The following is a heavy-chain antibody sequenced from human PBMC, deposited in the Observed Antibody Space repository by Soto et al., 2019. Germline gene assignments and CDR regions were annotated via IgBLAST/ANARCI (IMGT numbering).Heavy chain of an antibody. V-gene: IGHV3-53*01. CDR1: GFNVSRNY. J-gene: IGHJ4*02. CDR3: ARLNYFVDY. CDR2: IYSGDST. D-gene: IGHD4-4*01. Sequence: EVQLVESGGGSIQPGGSLRLSCAVSGFNVSRNYMAWVRQAPGKGLEWVSSIYSGDSTSYAESVKGRFTISRDSPKNTLSLQMNSLRAEDTAVYFCARLNYFVDYWGQGILVTVSS.